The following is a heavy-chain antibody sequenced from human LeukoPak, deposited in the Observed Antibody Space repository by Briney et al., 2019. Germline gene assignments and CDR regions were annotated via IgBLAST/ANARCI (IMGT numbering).Heavy chain of an antibody. CDR3: ARQTGSGLFILP. D-gene: IGHD3/OR15-3a*01. Sequence: SETLSLTCTVTGDSISSYYWSWIRQPPGKGLEWIGYIYYSATTHYTPSLQSRVTISVDTSKNQLSLQMTSVTAADTAVYYCARQTGSGLFILPGGQGTLVTVSS. J-gene: IGHJ4*02. CDR1: GDSISSYY. CDR2: IYYSATT. V-gene: IGHV4-59*08.